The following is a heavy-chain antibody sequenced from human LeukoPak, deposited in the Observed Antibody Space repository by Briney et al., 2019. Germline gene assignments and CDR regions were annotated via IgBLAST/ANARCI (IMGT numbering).Heavy chain of an antibody. J-gene: IGHJ4*02. D-gene: IGHD3-10*01. CDR3: ARAYYYGSGSKPLPTGFDY. CDR1: GGTFSSYA. Sequence: SSVKVSCKASGGTFSSYAISWVRQAPGQGLEWMGGIIPIFGTANYAQKFQGRVTITADESTSTAYMELSSLRSEDTAVYYCARAYYYGSGSKPLPTGFDYWGQGTLVTVSS. V-gene: IGHV1-69*01. CDR2: IIPIFGTA.